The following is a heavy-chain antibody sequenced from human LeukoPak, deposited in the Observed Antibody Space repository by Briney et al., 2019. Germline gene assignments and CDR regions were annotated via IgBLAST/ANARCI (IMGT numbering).Heavy chain of an antibody. J-gene: IGHJ4*02. CDR1: GYTLSTHT. CDR3: ARGRLGVVALLDN. V-gene: IGHV7-4-1*02. CDR2: INTNTGDP. D-gene: IGHD3-22*01. Sequence: ASVKVSCRSSGYTLSTHTLNWVRQAPGQGLEWMGWINTNTGDPVYAQGFKGRFVFSLDTSVSTAYLEIRSLKSDDSAVYYCARGRLGVVALLDNWGQGTLVTVSS.